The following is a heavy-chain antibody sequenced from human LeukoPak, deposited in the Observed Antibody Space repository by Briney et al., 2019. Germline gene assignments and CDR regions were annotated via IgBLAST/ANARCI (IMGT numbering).Heavy chain of an antibody. CDR3: ARGVGIAVAGSFDY. V-gene: IGHV4-59*08. D-gene: IGHD6-19*01. CDR1: GGSISSYY. CDR2: IYYSGST. J-gene: IGHJ4*02. Sequence: PSETLSLTCTVSGGSISSYYWSWIRQPPGKGLEWIGYIYYSGSTNYNPSLKSRVTISVDTSKNQFSLKLSSVTAADTAVYYCARGVGIAVAGSFDYWGQGTLVTVSS.